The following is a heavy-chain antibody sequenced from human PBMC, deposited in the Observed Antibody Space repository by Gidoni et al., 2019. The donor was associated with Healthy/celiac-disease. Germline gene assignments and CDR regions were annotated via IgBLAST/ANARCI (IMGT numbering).Heavy chain of an antibody. CDR1: GFTFNISA. CDR2: ISYDGSNK. D-gene: IGHD4-17*01. J-gene: IGHJ4*02. Sequence: QVQLVESGGGVVQPGRSLRLACAASGFTFNISAMTWVRQAPGKGLGWVAVISYDGSNKYYADSVKGRFTISRDNSKNTLYLQMNSLRAEDTAVYYCARVVGHYDYGDYGGNYWGQGTLVTVSS. V-gene: IGHV3-30*04. CDR3: ARVVGHYDYGDYGGNY.